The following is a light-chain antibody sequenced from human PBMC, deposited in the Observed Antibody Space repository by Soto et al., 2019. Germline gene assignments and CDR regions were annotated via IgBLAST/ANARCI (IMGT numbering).Light chain of an antibody. CDR3: QQYGSSPPET. Sequence: EIVLTQSPGTLSLSPGERATLSCRASQSVSSSYLAWYQQKPGQAPRLLIYGASGRTTGIPDRFSGSGSGTDFTLAISRMEPEDFGVYYCQQYGSSPPETFGQGTKVEI. CDR1: QSVSSSY. J-gene: IGKJ1*01. V-gene: IGKV3-20*01. CDR2: GAS.